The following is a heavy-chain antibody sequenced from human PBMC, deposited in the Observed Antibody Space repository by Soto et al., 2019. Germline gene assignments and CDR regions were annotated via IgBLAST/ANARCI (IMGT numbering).Heavy chain of an antibody. CDR2: ISYSGNT. D-gene: IGHD3-22*01. CDR1: GGSISSYY. V-gene: IGHV4-59*01. Sequence: ASETLSLTCSVSGGSISSYYWTWIRQPPGRGLEYIGYISYSGNTYYNPSLRGRVTISLDTSKNQFSLQLSSVTAADMAVYYCARENYASSGAPFLDYWGQGTLVT. J-gene: IGHJ4*02. CDR3: ARENYASSGAPFLDY.